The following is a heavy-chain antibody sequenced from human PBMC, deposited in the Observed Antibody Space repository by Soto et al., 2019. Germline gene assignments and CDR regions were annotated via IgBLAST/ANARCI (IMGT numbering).Heavy chain of an antibody. CDR2: IDILGTGT. Sequence: EEQLVESGGGVVEPGGSQRLTCRASGFTFTDHWMHWVRQAPGKGLEWVSGIDILGTGTEYADSVKGRFTISRDNAQNTLYLQMNTLRVEDTAVYYCARDRPHSWLDPWGQGTLVTVAS. CDR1: GFTFTDHW. CDR3: ARDRPHSWLDP. J-gene: IGHJ5*02. V-gene: IGHV3-74*03.